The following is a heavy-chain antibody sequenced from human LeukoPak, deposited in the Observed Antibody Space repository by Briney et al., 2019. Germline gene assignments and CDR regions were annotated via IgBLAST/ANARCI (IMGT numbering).Heavy chain of an antibody. V-gene: IGHV4-30-2*01. CDR3: ARGFLLRYFDWLTKYYFDY. J-gene: IGHJ4*02. Sequence: TLSLTCAVSGGSISSGGYSWSWIRQPPGKGLEWIGYIYHSGSTYYNPSLKSRVTISVDRSKNQFSLKLSSVTAADTAVYYCARGFLLRYFDWLTKYYFDYWGQGTLVTVSS. D-gene: IGHD3-9*01. CDR2: IYHSGST. CDR1: GGSISSGGYS.